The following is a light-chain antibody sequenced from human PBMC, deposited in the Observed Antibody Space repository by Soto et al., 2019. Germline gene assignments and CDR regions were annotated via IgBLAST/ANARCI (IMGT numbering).Light chain of an antibody. V-gene: IGKV3-11*01. Sequence: EIVLTQSPATLSVYPGEGATLSCWASQSFGNYIAWYQQKPGQIPRLLISDTYNRAAGIPARFSGSGSGAAFGLIISSLEPEDSAIYYCQHRANWPLHVFGGGTKVEIK. CDR2: DTY. CDR1: QSFGNY. CDR3: QHRANWPLHV. J-gene: IGKJ4*01.